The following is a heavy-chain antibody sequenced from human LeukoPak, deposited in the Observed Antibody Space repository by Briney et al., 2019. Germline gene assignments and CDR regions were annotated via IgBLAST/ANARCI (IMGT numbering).Heavy chain of an antibody. J-gene: IGHJ2*01. CDR2: IYYSGST. D-gene: IGHD3-10*01. CDR1: GGSISSSSYY. V-gene: IGHV4-39*01. Sequence: SETLSLTCTVSGGSISSSSYYWGWIRQPPGKGLEWIGSIYYSGSTYYNPSLKSRVTISVDTSKNQFSPKLSSVTAADTAVYYCARPGEEGAIWHSLHYWYCDLWGRGTLVTVSS. CDR3: ARPGEEGAIWHSLHYWYCDL.